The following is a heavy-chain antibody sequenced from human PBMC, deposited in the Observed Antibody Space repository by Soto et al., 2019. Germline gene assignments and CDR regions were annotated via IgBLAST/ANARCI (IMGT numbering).Heavy chain of an antibody. D-gene: IGHD3-10*01. V-gene: IGHV1-69*06. CDR2: TVPVFNTA. CDR1: GGTLSEYG. Sequence: QVQLEQSGAEVKKPGSSVKVSCKASGGTLSEYGVSWLRQAPGQGLEWVGGTVPVFNTAKYAQKFPGRVTIAAERSTNIAYRELNSLRSEDTSRYYCARGVYGSGNYYTGPSAFDIWGQGTMVIVSS. J-gene: IGHJ3*02. CDR3: ARGVYGSGNYYTGPSAFDI.